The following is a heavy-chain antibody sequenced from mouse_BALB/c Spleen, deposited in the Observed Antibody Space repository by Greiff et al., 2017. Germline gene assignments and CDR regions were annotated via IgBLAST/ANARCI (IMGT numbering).Heavy chain of an antibody. J-gene: IGHJ4*01. CDR3: ARFITTVVAPYAMDY. CDR1: GFTFSSYG. Sequence: EVQLQQSGGGLVQPGGSLKLSCAASGFTFSSYGMSWVRQTPDKRLELVATINSNGGSTYYPDSVKGRFTISRDNAKNTLYLQMSSLKSEDTAMYYCARFITTVVAPYAMDYWGQGTSVTVSS. D-gene: IGHD1-1*01. CDR2: INSNGGST. V-gene: IGHV5-6-3*01.